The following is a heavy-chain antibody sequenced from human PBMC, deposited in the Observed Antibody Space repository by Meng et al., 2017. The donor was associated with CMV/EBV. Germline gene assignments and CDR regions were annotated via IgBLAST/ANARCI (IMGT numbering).Heavy chain of an antibody. D-gene: IGHD3-10*01. Sequence: GESLKISCAASGFTFSSYAMSWVRQAPGKGLEWVSAISGSGGSTYYADSVKGRFTISRDNSKNTLYLQMNSLRAEDTAVYYCARVGFNWYFDLWGRGTLVTVSS. J-gene: IGHJ2*01. CDR1: GFTFSSYA. V-gene: IGHV3-23*01. CDR3: ARVGFNWYFDL. CDR2: ISGSGGST.